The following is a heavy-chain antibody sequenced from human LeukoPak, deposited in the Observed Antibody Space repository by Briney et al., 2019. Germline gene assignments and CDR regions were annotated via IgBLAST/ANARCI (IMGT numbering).Heavy chain of an antibody. D-gene: IGHD2-2*01. CDR2: FDPEDGET. Sequence: ASVKVSCKVSGYTLTELSMHWVRQAPGKGLEWMGGFDPEDGETIYAQKFQGRVTMTEDTSTDTAYMELSSLRSEDTAVYYCATDRYCSSISCYAVDYWGQGTLVTVSS. CDR1: GYTLTELS. V-gene: IGHV1-24*01. J-gene: IGHJ4*02. CDR3: ATDRYCSSISCYAVDY.